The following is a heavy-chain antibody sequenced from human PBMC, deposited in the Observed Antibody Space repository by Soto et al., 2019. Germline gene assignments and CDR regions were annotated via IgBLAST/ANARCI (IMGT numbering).Heavy chain of an antibody. CDR1: GFTFSSYA. Sequence: EVRLLESGGGLVQPGGSLRLSCAASGFTFSSYAMSWVRQAPGKGLEWVSAISGSGGSIYYADSVKGRFTISRDNSKNTLYLQMNSLRAEDTAVYYCAKDLGYYDFWSGYYPDYWGQGTLVTVSS. D-gene: IGHD3-3*01. V-gene: IGHV3-23*01. J-gene: IGHJ4*02. CDR3: AKDLGYYDFWSGYYPDY. CDR2: ISGSGGSI.